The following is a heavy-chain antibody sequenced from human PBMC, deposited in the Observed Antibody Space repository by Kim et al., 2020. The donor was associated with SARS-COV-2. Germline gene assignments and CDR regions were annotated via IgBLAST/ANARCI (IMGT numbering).Heavy chain of an antibody. D-gene: IGHD3-10*01. CDR1: GFTFGDYA. Sequence: GGSLRLSCTASGFTFGDYAMSWVRQAPGKGLEWVGFIRSKAYGGTTEYAASVKGRFTISRDDSKSIAYLQMNSLKTEDTAVYYCTRDSLWSRGITFDYWGQGTLVTVSS. CDR3: TRDSLWSRGITFDY. V-gene: IGHV3-49*04. CDR2: IRSKAYGGTT. J-gene: IGHJ4*02.